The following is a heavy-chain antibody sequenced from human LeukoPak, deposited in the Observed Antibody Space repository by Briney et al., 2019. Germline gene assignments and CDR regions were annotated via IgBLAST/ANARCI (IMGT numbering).Heavy chain of an antibody. CDR2: IYHSGST. Sequence: PSETLSLTCAVSGYSISSGYYWGWLRQSPGKGLEWIGNIYHSGSTYKNPSLKSRVTISLDTSKNQFSLKLSSVTAADTAMYYCARLSGAPVRHPIYHFDYWGQGTLIAVSS. V-gene: IGHV4-38-2*01. J-gene: IGHJ4*02. CDR3: ARLSGAPVRHPIYHFDY. CDR1: GYSISSGYY. D-gene: IGHD2-2*02.